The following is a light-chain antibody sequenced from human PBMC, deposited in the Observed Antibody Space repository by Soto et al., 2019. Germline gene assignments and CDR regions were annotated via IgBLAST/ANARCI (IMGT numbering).Light chain of an antibody. CDR3: QQYGSSTWT. CDR2: GAS. V-gene: IGKV3-20*01. CDR1: QSVSSSY. J-gene: IGKJ1*01. Sequence: EIVLTQSPGTLSLSPGERATLSCRASQSVSSSYLAWYQQKPGQAPRLLIYGASSRATGIPDRFSGSGSGTDFTLTISRLEPEDFAVYYCQQYGSSTWTFRQGTKVDIX.